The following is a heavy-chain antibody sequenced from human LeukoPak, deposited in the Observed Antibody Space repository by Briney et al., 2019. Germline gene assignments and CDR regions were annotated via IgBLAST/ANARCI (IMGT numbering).Heavy chain of an antibody. CDR1: GFTFSSYW. J-gene: IGHJ4*02. D-gene: IGHD3-3*01. V-gene: IGHV3-30-3*01. CDR2: MSYDGSNK. CDR3: ARGRITIFGVVTD. Sequence: GGSLRLSCAASGFTFSSYWMSWVRQAPGKGLEWVSVMSYDGSNKYYADSVKGRVTISRDNSKNTLYLQMNSLRAEDTAVYYCARGRITIFGVVTDWGQGTLVTVSS.